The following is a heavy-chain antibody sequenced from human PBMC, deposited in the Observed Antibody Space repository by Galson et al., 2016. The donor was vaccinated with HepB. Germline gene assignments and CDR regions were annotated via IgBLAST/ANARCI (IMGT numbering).Heavy chain of an antibody. Sequence: SLRLSCAGSGLSLSPYAMSWGRQAPGKGLEWVSGISASGGSKTYADSVRGRFIISRDNSNNKLFLQMNSLTTEDMAIYFCAKDRLSGHGDYSWGIFDIWGRGTEVTVSS. V-gene: IGHV3-23*01. J-gene: IGHJ3*02. CDR2: ISASGGSK. D-gene: IGHD4-17*01. CDR3: AKDRLSGHGDYSWGIFDI. CDR1: GLSLSPYA.